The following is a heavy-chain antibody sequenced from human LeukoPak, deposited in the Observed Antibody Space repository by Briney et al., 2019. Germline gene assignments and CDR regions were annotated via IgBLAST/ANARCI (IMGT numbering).Heavy chain of an antibody. CDR3: TNAQFPRHELGNFYFDC. CDR1: GFTFSDAW. J-gene: IGHJ4*02. Sequence: PGGSLRLSCAASGFTFSDAWMNWVRQAPGKGLEWVGRVKSKTHGGTTAYAAPVKGRFTISRDDSKTTVYLQMNSLKSEDAAMYYCTNAQFPRHELGNFYFDCWGQGVLVTVSS. D-gene: IGHD7-27*01. CDR2: VKSKTHGGTT. V-gene: IGHV3-15*01.